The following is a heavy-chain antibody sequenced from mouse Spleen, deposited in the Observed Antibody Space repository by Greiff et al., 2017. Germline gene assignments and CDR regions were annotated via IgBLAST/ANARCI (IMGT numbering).Heavy chain of an antibody. CDR3: ARYQGREMDY. CDR2: IYPRSGNT. Sequence: QVQLKQSGAELARPGASVKLSCKASGYTFTSYGISWVKQRTGQGLEWIGEIYPRSGNTYYNEKFKGKATLTADKSSSTAYMELRSLTSEDSAVYFCARYQGREMDYWGQGTSVTVSS. J-gene: IGHJ4*01. D-gene: IGHD3-3*01. CDR1: GYTFTSYG. V-gene: IGHV1-81*01.